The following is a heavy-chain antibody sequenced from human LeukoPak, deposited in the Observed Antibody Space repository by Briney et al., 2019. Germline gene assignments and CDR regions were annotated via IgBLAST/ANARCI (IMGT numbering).Heavy chain of an antibody. CDR1: GGSISSYY. V-gene: IGHV4-59*01. CDR2: IYYSGST. D-gene: IGHD3-22*01. J-gene: IGHJ5*02. CDR3: ARDGNYYDSSGYYPT. Sequence: PSESLTLTCTVSGGSISSYYWSWSRQPPGKGLEWVGYIYYSGSTNYNPSLKSRVTLSVATSKNQFSLKLSSVTAADTAVYYCARDGNYYDSSGYYPTWGQGTTVTVSS.